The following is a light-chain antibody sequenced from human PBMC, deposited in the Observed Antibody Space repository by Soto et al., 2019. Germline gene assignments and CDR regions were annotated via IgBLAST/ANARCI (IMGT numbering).Light chain of an antibody. J-gene: IGKJ4*01. CDR1: QSVNIY. CDR3: HQYDDWLRLT. V-gene: IGKV3D-15*01. Sequence: EIVMTQSPATLSVSPGERATLSCRASQSVNIYLAWYQQKPGQAPRLLIFGASSRATGIPARFSGSGSGTEFNLTISSLHSEDFAVYFCHQYDDWLRLTFGGGTKVEIK. CDR2: GAS.